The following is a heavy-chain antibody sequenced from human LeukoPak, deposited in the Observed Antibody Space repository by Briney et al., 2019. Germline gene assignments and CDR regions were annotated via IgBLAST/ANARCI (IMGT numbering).Heavy chain of an antibody. J-gene: IGHJ3*02. Sequence: SETLSLTCTVSGGSMSSYYWSWIRRPPGKGLEWIGYIYISGSTNYNPSLKSRVAISEDTSKNQFSLKLTSVTAADTALYYCARHPRASDPFDIWGQGTIVTVSS. CDR1: GGSMSSYY. CDR3: ARHPRASDPFDI. V-gene: IGHV4-4*09. CDR2: IYISGST.